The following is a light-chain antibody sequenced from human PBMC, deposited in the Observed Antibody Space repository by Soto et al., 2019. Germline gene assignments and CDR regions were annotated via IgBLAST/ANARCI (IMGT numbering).Light chain of an antibody. Sequence: EIVMTQSPATLSVSPGERATLSCRASQSVSSNLAWYQQKPGQAPRLLIYGASTRATASPARFSGSGAGTAFTLTISSLQSEDFAVYYCQQYNNWPYTFGQGTKLEIK. CDR3: QQYNNWPYT. CDR2: GAS. J-gene: IGKJ2*01. CDR1: QSVSSN. V-gene: IGKV3-15*01.